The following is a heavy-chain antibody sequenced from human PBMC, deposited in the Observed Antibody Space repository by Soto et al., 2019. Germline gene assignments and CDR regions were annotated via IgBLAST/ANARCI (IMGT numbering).Heavy chain of an antibody. V-gene: IGHV4-59*01. D-gene: IGHD2-2*01. Sequence: VQLQESGPRLVRPSETLSLSCTVSGGSISGYYWNWIRQPPGRRLEWIGYISNTGNTNYNPSLKSRVSISVDTSKNQVSLNLRAVTAEDTALYYCARDSAVGSSKRGFEYWGQGTLVTVSS. CDR3: ARDSAVGSSKRGFEY. CDR1: GGSISGYY. CDR2: ISNTGNT. J-gene: IGHJ4*02.